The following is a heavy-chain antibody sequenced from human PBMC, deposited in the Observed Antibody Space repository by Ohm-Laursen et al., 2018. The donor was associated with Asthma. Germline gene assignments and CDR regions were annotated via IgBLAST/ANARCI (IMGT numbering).Heavy chain of an antibody. V-gene: IGHV4-61*01. CDR3: ARLDWTLSVFDY. Sequence: TLSLTCSVSGGAVSSYSFYWSWIRQPPGRGLEWIAYMHSSGGANYNPSLQSRVTLSADTSKNRVSLRLSFVSAADTALYFCARLDWTLSVFDYWGQGALVTVSS. J-gene: IGHJ4*02. CDR2: MHSSGGA. CDR1: GGAVSSYSFY. D-gene: IGHD1-1*01.